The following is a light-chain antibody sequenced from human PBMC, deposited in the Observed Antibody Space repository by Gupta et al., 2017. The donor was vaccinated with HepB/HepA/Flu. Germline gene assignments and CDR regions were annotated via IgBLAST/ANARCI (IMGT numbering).Light chain of an antibody. V-gene: IGKV3-20*01. CDR2: GAS. J-gene: IGKJ4*01. CDR3: QQYSKSPPLT. Sequence: EIVLTQSPGTLSLSPGERATLSCRASQTLNSDFVAWFQQKPGQAPRLLIFGASRRTTGIPDRFSGSGSGTEFSLTISGLETEDFAVYYCQQYSKSPPLTFGGGTKVEMK. CDR1: QTLNSDF.